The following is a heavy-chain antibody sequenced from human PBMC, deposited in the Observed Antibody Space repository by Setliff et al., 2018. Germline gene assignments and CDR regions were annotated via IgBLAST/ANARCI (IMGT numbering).Heavy chain of an antibody. CDR1: GYTFAKYG. CDR2: ISGYNGYT. Sequence: ASVKVSCKAFGYTFAKYGTSWVRQAPGQGLEWMGWISGYNGYTVYAQKPRGRVTLTTDTSTGTAYMEVRSLRSDDTAQYYCVRDRAAIVVGPPTAAFDIWGQGTMVTVSS. CDR3: VRDRAAIVVGPPTAAFDI. V-gene: IGHV1-18*01. D-gene: IGHD2-2*01. J-gene: IGHJ3*02.